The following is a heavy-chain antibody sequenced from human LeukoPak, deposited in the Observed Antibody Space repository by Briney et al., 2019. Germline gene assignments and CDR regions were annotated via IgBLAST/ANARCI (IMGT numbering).Heavy chain of an antibody. Sequence: PGGSLRLSCAASGFTFSHYGMHWVRQAPGKGLEWVAVISNDGSNKYYTDSVKGRFTISRDNSKNTLFLQMNSLRAEDTAVYYCAEGDGGGSYHYFAYWGQGTLVTVSS. V-gene: IGHV3-30*03. D-gene: IGHD1-26*01. CDR3: AEGDGGGSYHYFAY. CDR1: GFTFSHYG. CDR2: ISNDGSNK. J-gene: IGHJ4*02.